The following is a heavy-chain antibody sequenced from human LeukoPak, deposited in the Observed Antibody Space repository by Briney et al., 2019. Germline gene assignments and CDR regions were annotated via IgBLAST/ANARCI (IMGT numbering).Heavy chain of an antibody. CDR1: GGSISSSSYY. J-gene: IGHJ4*02. V-gene: IGHV4-39*01. Sequence: PSETLSLTCTVSGGSISSSSYYWGWIRQPPGKGLEWIGSIYYSGSTYYNPSLKSRVTISVYTSKNQFSLKLSSVTAADTAVYYCARHGRYDFWSGYYTYFDYWGQGTLVTVSS. D-gene: IGHD3-3*01. CDR3: ARHGRYDFWSGYYTYFDY. CDR2: IYYSGST.